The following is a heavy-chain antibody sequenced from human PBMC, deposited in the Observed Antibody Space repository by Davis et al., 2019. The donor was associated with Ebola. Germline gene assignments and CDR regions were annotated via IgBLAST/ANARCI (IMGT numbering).Heavy chain of an antibody. V-gene: IGHV1-69*04. CDR2: IIPILGIA. J-gene: IGHJ6*02. D-gene: IGHD1-26*01. Sequence: SVKVSCKASGGTFSSYAISWVRQAPGQGLEWMGRIIPILGIANYAQKFQDRVTITADKSTSTAYMELSSLRSEDTAVYYCASWQGSYEGYYYYGMDVWGQGTTVTVSS. CDR1: GGTFSSYA. CDR3: ASWQGSYEGYYYYGMDV.